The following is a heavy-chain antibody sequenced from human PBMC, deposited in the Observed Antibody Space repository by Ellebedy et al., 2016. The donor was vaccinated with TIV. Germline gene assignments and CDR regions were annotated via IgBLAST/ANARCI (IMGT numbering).Heavy chain of an antibody. J-gene: IGHJ4*02. Sequence: GESLKISCAASGFTFSSYWRSWVRQAPGKGLEWVANIKQDGTEKYYVDSVKGRFTISRDNAKNSLYLQMNRLRAEDTAVYYCARVTTLATGTGYYFDYWGQGTLVTVSS. D-gene: IGHD4-17*01. CDR3: ARVTTLATGTGYYFDY. V-gene: IGHV3-7*01. CDR2: IKQDGTEK. CDR1: GFTFSSYW.